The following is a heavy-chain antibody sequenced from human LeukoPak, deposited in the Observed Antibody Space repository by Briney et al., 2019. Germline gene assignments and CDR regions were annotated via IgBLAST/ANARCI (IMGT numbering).Heavy chain of an antibody. CDR2: INPNSGGT. D-gene: IGHD6-6*01. CDR1: GYTFTGYY. J-gene: IGHJ4*02. CDR3: ARDFVRYSSSSPPGY. V-gene: IGHV1-2*02. Sequence: ASVKVSCKASGYTFTGYYMHWVRQAPGQGLEWMGWINPNSGGTNYAQKFQGRVTMTRDTSISTAYMELSRLRSDDTAVYYCARDFVRYSSSSPPGYWGQGTLVTVSS.